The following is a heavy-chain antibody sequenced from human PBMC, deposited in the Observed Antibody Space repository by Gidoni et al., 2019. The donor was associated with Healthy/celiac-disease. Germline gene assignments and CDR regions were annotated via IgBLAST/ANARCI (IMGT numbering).Heavy chain of an antibody. CDR2: ISYDGSNK. J-gene: IGHJ6*02. CDR3: ARDGVSGSYYYYGMDV. Sequence: QVQLVESGGGVVQPGRSLRLPCAASGFTFSRYGMHWVRQAPGKGLEWVAVISYDGSNKYYADSVKGRFTISRDNSKNTLYLQMNSLRAEDTAVYYCARDGVSGSYYYYGMDVWGQGTTVTVSS. CDR1: GFTFSRYG. V-gene: IGHV3-30*03. D-gene: IGHD1-26*01.